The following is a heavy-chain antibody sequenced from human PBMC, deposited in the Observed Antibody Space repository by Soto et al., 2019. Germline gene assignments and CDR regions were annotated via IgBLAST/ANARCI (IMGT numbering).Heavy chain of an antibody. CDR3: ARGATSSGFRGRDY. J-gene: IGHJ4*02. D-gene: IGHD6-13*01. CDR2: IKSDGSST. CDR1: GFTFSSYW. Sequence: EVQLVESGGGLVQPGGSLRLSCAASGFTFSSYWMHWVRQAPGKGLVWVSRIKSDGSSTSYADSVKGRFTISRDNAENTLDLQMNSLRAEETAVYYCARGATSSGFRGRDYWGQGTLVTVSS. V-gene: IGHV3-74*01.